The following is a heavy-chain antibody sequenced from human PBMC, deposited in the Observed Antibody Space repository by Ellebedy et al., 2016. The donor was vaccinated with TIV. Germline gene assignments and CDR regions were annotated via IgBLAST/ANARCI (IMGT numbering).Heavy chain of an antibody. J-gene: IGHJ4*02. CDR2: ISDSATT. CDR1: GFTFSSYA. V-gene: IGHV3-23*01. Sequence: PGGSLRLSCVVSGFTFSSYAMTWVRQAPGKGLEWVSTISDSATTYYADSVKGRFTISRDNSKNTLYLQMNSLRAEDMAIYYCAKPPEQWLIHTGLDSWGQGTLVTVAS. D-gene: IGHD6-19*01. CDR3: AKPPEQWLIHTGLDS.